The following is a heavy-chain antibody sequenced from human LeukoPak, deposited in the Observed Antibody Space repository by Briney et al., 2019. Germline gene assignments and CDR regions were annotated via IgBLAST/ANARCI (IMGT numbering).Heavy chain of an antibody. V-gene: IGHV4-39*01. CDR3: ARHASGWYTD. D-gene: IGHD6-19*01. J-gene: IGHJ4*02. CDR2: IYYSGST. Sequence: SETLSLTCAVSGGSISTSDYYWGWIRQPPGKGLGWIGSIYYSGSTYYNPFLKSRLTISGDTSKNQFSLKLSSVTTADTAVYYCARHASGWYTDWGQGTLVTVSS. CDR1: GGSISTSDYY.